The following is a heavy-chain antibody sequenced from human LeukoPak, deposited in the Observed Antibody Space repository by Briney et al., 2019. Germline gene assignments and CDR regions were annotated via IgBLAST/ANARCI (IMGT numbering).Heavy chain of an antibody. CDR1: ACTFSDYS. Sequence: GGSLRLSCAASACTFSDYSMNWVRQAPGKGLEWISYISGRSSTIYYADSVRGRFTISRDNAKNSMYLQMNSLRAEDTAVYYCARDRLTRGSYFFDYWGQGTLVTVSS. CDR3: ARDRLTRGSYFFDY. J-gene: IGHJ4*02. CDR2: ISGRSSTI. D-gene: IGHD1-26*01. V-gene: IGHV3-48*01.